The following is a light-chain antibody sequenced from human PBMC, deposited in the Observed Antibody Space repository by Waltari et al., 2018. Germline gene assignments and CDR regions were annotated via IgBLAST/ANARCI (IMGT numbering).Light chain of an antibody. CDR3: QQYDRWSRT. Sequence: EIILTTSPRALLSSPAGGGTLSSRSGRKISGVSLAWYQQKPGQAPNLRIYDTSTRATGVPAKCSGSGSGPEFTLTISSLQAEDFAIYYCQQYDRWSRTFGQGTKVEIK. CDR1: KISGVS. V-gene: IGKV3-15*01. CDR2: DTS. J-gene: IGKJ1*01.